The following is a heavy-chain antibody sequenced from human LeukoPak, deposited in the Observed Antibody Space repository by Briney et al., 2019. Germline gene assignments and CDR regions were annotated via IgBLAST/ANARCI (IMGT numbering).Heavy chain of an antibody. V-gene: IGHV1-2*06. J-gene: IGHJ6*03. CDR1: GYTFTGYY. D-gene: IGHD1-26*01. CDR2: INPNSGGT. CDR3: ARDGGGDRYSGSYYYYYYYMDV. Sequence: ASVKVSCKASGYTFTGYYMHWVRQAPGQGLEWMGRINPNSGGTNYAQKFQGRVTMTRDTSTSTVYMELSSLRSEDTAVYYCARDGGGDRYSGSYYYYYYYMDVWGKGTTVTVSS.